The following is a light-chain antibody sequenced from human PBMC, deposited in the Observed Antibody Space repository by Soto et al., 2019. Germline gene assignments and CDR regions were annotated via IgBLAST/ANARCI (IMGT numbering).Light chain of an antibody. CDR1: RSVSNY. J-gene: IGKJ5*01. V-gene: IGKV3-11*01. Sequence: ETVLTQSPATLSLSPGQSATLSCRASRSVSNYLAWYQQKPGQAPRLLIYDASSRPTDIPARFSGSGSGTDFTLTISSLEPEDFALYYCQQRSNWPITFGQGTRWR. CDR2: DAS. CDR3: QQRSNWPIT.